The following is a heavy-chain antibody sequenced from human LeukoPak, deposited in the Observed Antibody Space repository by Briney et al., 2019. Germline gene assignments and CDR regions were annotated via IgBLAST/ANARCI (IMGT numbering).Heavy chain of an antibody. V-gene: IGHV4-61*09. CDR1: GGSISSGSYC. CDR2: IHTSGST. Sequence: SETLSLTCTVSGGSISSGSYCWSWIRQPAGKGLDWIGHIHTSGSTNYNPSLKSRVTISVDTSKNQFSLKLTSVTAADTAVYYCATGVHGIAAAGDYYFDYWGQGTLVTVSS. D-gene: IGHD6-13*01. J-gene: IGHJ4*02. CDR3: ATGVHGIAAAGDYYFDY.